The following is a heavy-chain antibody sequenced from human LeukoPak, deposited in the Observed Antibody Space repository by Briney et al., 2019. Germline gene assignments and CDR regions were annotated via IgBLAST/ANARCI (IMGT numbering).Heavy chain of an antibody. V-gene: IGHV1-18*01. CDR3: ARDVMVRGVIRALGY. D-gene: IGHD3-10*01. J-gene: IGHJ4*02. CDR2: ISVYNGNT. CDR1: GYTFTGYG. Sequence: ASVKVSCKASGYTFTGYGMSWVRRAPGQGLEWMGWISVYNGNTNYTQKLQGRVTMTTDTSTSTAYMELRSLRSDDTAVYYCARDVMVRGVIRALGYWGQGTLVTVSS.